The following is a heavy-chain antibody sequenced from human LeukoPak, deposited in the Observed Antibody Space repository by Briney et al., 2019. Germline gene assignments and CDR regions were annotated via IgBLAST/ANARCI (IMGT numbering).Heavy chain of an antibody. J-gene: IGHJ5*02. CDR1: GFTFNDYY. CDR2: INIGGTNT. V-gene: IGHV3-11*01. Sequence: GGSLRLSCAASGFTFNDYYMSWIRQAPGKGLEWLSYINIGGTNTHYADSVKGRFTISRDNAKKSLYLEMNNLRAGDTAVYYCATDGAGFDTWGQGVLVTVSS. CDR3: ATDGAGFDT.